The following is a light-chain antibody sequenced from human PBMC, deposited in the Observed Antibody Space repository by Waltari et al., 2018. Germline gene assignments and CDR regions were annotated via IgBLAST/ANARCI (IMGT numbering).Light chain of an antibody. J-gene: IGLJ2*01. CDR2: EVS. V-gene: IGLV2-14*01. CDR3: SSYTSSSTLG. CDR1: SSDVGAYNY. Sequence: QSALTQPASVSGSPGQSITISCTGTSSDVGAYNYVSWYQQHPGKAPKPIIYEVSNRHPGVSNRFSGSKSGNTASLTISGLQAEDEADYYCSSYTSSSTLGFGGGTKLTVL.